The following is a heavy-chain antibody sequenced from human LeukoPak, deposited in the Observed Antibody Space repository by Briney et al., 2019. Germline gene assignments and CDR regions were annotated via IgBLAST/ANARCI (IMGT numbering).Heavy chain of an antibody. V-gene: IGHV3-9*01. D-gene: IGHD2-15*01. CDR1: GFTFKDYA. CDR3: AKDEGRYVSKYYFDY. Sequence: GRSLRLSCAASGFTFKDYAMYWVRQAPGKGLEWVSHISWNSGTTDYAVSVKGRFTISRDNAKDSLYLQMNSLRPEDTAWCFCAKDEGRYVSKYYFDYWGRGTLVTVSS. CDR2: ISWNSGTT. J-gene: IGHJ4*02.